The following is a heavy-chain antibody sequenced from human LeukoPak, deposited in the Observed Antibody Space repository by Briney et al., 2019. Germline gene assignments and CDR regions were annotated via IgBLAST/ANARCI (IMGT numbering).Heavy chain of an antibody. CDR2: ISASGSST. CDR1: GFTFSAYA. CDR3: AKHLGWGPSGSNWFDP. J-gene: IGHJ5*02. Sequence: GGSLRLSCVASGFTFSAYAMSWVRQAPGKGLEWVSGISASGSSTYYADSVEGRFTISRDNSKTTLYLQMNSLRAKDTAVYYCAKHLGWGPSGSNWFDPWGQGTLVTVSS. D-gene: IGHD6-25*01. V-gene: IGHV3-23*01.